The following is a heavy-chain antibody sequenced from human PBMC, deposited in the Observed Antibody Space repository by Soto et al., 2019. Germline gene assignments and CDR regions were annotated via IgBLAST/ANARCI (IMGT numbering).Heavy chain of an antibody. Sequence: SDTLSLTCTVSGGSISSGDYYWTWIRQPPGTGLEWIGEINHSGSTNYNPSLKSRVTISVDTSKNQFSLNLSSVTAADTAVYYCARWMTTVTISYYWGQGTLVTVSS. CDR1: GGSISSGDYY. J-gene: IGHJ4*02. V-gene: IGHV4-39*07. CDR3: ARWMTTVTISYY. CDR2: INHSGST. D-gene: IGHD4-4*01.